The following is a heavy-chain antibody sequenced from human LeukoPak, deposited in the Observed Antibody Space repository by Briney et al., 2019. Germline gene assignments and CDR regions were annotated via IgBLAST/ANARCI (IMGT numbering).Heavy chain of an antibody. CDR1: GGSISSYY. J-gene: IGHJ3*02. CDR2: IYYSGST. D-gene: IGHD6-13*01. V-gene: IGHV4-59*01. Sequence: SETLSLTCTVSGGSISSYYWSWIRQPPGKGLEWIGYIYYSGSTNYNPSLKSRVTISVDTSKNQFSLKLSSVTAADTAVYYCARFGQLVKLDAFDIWGQGTMVTVSS. CDR3: ARFGQLVKLDAFDI.